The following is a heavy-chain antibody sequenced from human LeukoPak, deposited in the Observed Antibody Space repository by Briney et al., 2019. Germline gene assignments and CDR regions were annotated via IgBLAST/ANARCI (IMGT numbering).Heavy chain of an antibody. J-gene: IGHJ4*02. D-gene: IGHD3-22*01. V-gene: IGHV4-59*01. CDR2: THYSGTG. CDR3: ARVRFYDTTGYSTSYYLDY. Sequence: SETLSLTCAVSGGPIIASYWSWIRQPPGKGLEWIGYTHYSGTGNYNPSLKSRVTISIDTSKNRFSLRLTSVTAADTAVYYCARVRFYDTTGYSTSYYLDYWGQVVPVTVSS. CDR1: GGPIIASY.